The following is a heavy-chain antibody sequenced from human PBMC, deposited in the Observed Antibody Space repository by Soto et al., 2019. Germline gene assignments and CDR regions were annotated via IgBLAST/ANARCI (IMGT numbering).Heavy chain of an antibody. CDR2: ISGSGGST. V-gene: IGHV3-23*01. Sequence: PGGSLRLSCAASGFTFSSYAMSWVRQAPGRGLEWVSAISGSGGSTYYADSVKGRFTISRDNSKNTLYLQMNSLRAEDTAVYYCAKGPLTMVDRHYYYMDVWGKGTTVTVSS. J-gene: IGHJ6*03. CDR3: AKGPLTMVDRHYYYMDV. D-gene: IGHD3-10*01. CDR1: GFTFSSYA.